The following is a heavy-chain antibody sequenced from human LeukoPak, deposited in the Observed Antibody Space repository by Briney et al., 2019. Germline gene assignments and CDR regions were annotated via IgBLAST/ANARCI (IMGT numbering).Heavy chain of an antibody. CDR3: AIYSYGYRLFDY. CDR2: IYYSGST. D-gene: IGHD5-18*01. V-gene: IGHV4-39*07. J-gene: IGHJ4*02. CDR1: GGSISSSSYY. Sequence: PSETLSLTCTVSGGSISSSSYYWGWIRQPPGKGLEWIGSIYYSGSTYYNPSHKSRVTISVDTSKNQFSLKLSSVTAADTAVYYCAIYSYGYRLFDYWGQGTLVTVSS.